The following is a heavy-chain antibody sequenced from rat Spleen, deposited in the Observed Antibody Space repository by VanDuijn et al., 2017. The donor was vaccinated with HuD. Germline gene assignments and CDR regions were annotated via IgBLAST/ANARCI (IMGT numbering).Heavy chain of an antibody. CDR2: IWSGGST. Sequence: QVQLKESGPGLVQPSQTLSLTCTVSGFSLTSYNVDWVRQPPGKGLEWMGAIWSGGSTDYNSALKSRLSISRDTSKSQVFLKMNSLQTEDTAIYFCTSPFRWFAYWGQGTLVTVSS. CDR1: GFSLTSYN. V-gene: IGHV2-15*01. J-gene: IGHJ3*01. CDR3: TSPFRWFAY.